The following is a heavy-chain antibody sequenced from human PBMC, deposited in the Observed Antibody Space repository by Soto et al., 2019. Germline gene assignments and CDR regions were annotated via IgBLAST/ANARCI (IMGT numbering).Heavy chain of an antibody. Sequence: PSETLSLTCTVSGGSISSYYWSWIRQPPGKGLEWIGYIYYSGSTNYNPSLKSRVTISVDTSKNQFSLKLSSVTAADTAVYYCARLSTPYYDFWSGYGAWFDPWGQGTLVTVSS. J-gene: IGHJ5*02. CDR3: ARLSTPYYDFWSGYGAWFDP. CDR1: GGSISSYY. CDR2: IYYSGST. D-gene: IGHD3-3*01. V-gene: IGHV4-59*01.